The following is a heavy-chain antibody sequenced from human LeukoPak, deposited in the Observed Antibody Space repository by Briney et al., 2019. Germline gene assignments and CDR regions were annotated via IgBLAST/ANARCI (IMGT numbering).Heavy chain of an antibody. Sequence: PSETLSLTCTVSGYSISSGYYWAWIRQPPGKGLEYIGSFHVNWGTSYNPSLKSRVTILVDTSNNQLSLKLSSATAADTAVYYCARGLEWSGASFAYWGQGTLVSVSS. CDR1: GYSISSGYY. CDR2: FHVNWGT. CDR3: ARGLEWSGASFAY. J-gene: IGHJ4*02. V-gene: IGHV4-38-2*02. D-gene: IGHD3-3*01.